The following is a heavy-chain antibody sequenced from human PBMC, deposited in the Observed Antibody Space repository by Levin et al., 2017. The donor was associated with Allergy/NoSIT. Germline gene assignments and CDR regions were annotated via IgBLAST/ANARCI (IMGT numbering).Heavy chain of an antibody. CDR3: ARNRIIVSGGKDYYYGMDV. CDR1: GGSVSSGTYY. J-gene: IGHJ6*02. D-gene: IGHD5/OR15-5a*01. CDR2: INYRGGT. Sequence: ESLKISCTVSGGSVSSGTYYWSWIRQPPGKGLEWIGYINYRGGTNYNPSLKSRGTISVDTSKNAFSLKLTSVTAADTAVYYCARNRIIVSGGKDYYYGMDVWGQGTTVTVSS. V-gene: IGHV4-61*01.